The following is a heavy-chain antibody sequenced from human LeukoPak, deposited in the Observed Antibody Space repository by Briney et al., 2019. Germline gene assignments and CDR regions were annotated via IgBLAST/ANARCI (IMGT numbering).Heavy chain of an antibody. CDR1: GFTFSSYA. CDR2: ISYDGSNK. J-gene: IGHJ6*02. Sequence: GGSLRLSCAASGFTFSSYAMSWVRQAPGKGLEWVAVISYDGSNKYYADSVKGRFTISRDNSKNTLYLQMNSLRAEDTAVYYCAKGHYALDLDYGMDVWGQGTTVTVSS. CDR3: AKGHYALDLDYGMDV. D-gene: IGHD3/OR15-3a*01. V-gene: IGHV3-30*18.